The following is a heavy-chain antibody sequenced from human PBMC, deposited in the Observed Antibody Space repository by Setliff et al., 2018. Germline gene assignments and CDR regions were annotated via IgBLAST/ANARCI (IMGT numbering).Heavy chain of an antibody. V-gene: IGHV4-61*08. CDR1: GDSIGNTGYY. Sequence: SETLSLTCIVAGDSIGNTGYYWGWIRQPPGKGLEWIGYIYYSGSTNYNPSLKSRVTISEDTSKNQFSLKLSSVTAADTAVYYCAREGRFHWFDPWGQGTLVTVSS. J-gene: IGHJ5*02. CDR3: AREGRFHWFDP. D-gene: IGHD4-17*01. CDR2: IYYSGST.